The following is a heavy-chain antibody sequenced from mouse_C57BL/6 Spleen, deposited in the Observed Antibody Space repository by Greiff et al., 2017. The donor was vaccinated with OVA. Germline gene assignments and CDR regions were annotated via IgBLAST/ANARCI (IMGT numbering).Heavy chain of an antibody. CDR2: MYPGSGNT. V-gene: IGHV1-76*01. J-gene: IGHJ1*03. CDR3: ARGDYDLWYFDV. Sequence: VQLQQSGAELVRPGASVKLSCKASGYTFTDYYINWVKQRPGQGLEWIARMYPGSGNTYYNEKFKGKATLTAEKSSSTAYMQLSSLTSEDSAVYFCARGDYDLWYFDVWGTGTTVTVSS. D-gene: IGHD2-4*01. CDR1: GYTFTDYY.